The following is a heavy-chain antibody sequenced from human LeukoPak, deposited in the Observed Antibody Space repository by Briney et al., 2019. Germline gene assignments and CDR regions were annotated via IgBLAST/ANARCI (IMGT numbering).Heavy chain of an antibody. CDR3: AKEWRRGLWFGDPRDY. J-gene: IGHJ4*02. CDR2: IRYDGSNK. D-gene: IGHD3-10*01. Sequence: GGSLRLSCAASGFTFSSYGMHWVRQAPGKGLEWVAFIRYDGSNKYYADSVKGRFTISRDNSKNTLYLQMNSLRAEDTAVYYCAKEWRRGLWFGDPRDYWGQGTLVTVSS. CDR1: GFTFSSYG. V-gene: IGHV3-30*02.